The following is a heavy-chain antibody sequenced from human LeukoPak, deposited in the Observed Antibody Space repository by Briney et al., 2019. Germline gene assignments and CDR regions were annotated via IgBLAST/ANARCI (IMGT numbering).Heavy chain of an antibody. Sequence: GGTLRLSCAASGFTFSSYGMHWVRQAPGKGLEWVAVISYDGSNKYYADSVKGRFTISRDNSKNTLYLQMNSLRAEDTAVYYCAKWPDYWGQGTLVTVSS. V-gene: IGHV3-30*18. J-gene: IGHJ4*02. CDR3: AKWPDY. CDR1: GFTFSSYG. CDR2: ISYDGSNK.